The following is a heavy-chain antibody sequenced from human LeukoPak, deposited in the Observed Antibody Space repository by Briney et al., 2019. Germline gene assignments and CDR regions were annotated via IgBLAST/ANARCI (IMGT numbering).Heavy chain of an antibody. J-gene: IGHJ4*02. CDR1: GLPIGDFA. CDR2: ISGDGVST. Sequence: GGSLRLSCVASGLPIGDFAKQWVRQAPGQGLEWVSLISGDGVSTFFADSVKGRFSISRDNSKNSLFLEMSSLRTEDTAMYYCARESGKFDYWGQGTLVAVSS. CDR3: ARESGKFDY. V-gene: IGHV3-43*02.